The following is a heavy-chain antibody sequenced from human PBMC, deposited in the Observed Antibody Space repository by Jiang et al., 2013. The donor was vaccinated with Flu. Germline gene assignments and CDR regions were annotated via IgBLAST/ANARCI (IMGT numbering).Heavy chain of an antibody. CDR3: ARGQPAGAVTTTVTVRYYFDY. J-gene: IGHJ4*02. V-gene: IGHV4-34*01. CDR1: GGSFSGYY. Sequence: SLTCAVYGGSFSGYYWSWIRQPPGKGLEWIGEINHSGSTNYNPSLKSRVTISVDTSKNQFSLKLSSVTAADTAVYYCARGQPAGAVTTTVTVRYYFDYWGQGTLVTVSS. D-gene: IGHD4-11*01. CDR2: INHSGST.